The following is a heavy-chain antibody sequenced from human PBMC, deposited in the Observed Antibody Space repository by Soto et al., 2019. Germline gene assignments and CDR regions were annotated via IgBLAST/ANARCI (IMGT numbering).Heavy chain of an antibody. CDR1: GRSTSSGGYS. D-gene: IGHD2-2*01. J-gene: IGHJ4*02. CDR2: MYHSGST. V-gene: IGHV4-30-2*01. Sequence: PSKTLSLTCAASGRSTSSGGYSWSRIRQPPGKGLEWIGYMYHSGSTYYNPSLKSRVTISIDRSKNQFSLKLSSVTAADTAVYYSARVPDYWGQGILVTVSS. CDR3: ARVPDY.